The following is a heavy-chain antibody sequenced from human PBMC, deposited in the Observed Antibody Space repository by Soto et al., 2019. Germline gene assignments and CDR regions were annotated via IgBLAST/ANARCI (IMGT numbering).Heavy chain of an antibody. CDR2: THFRSKWYN. CDR3: AKGDNLGPKTGYAFDP. Sequence: SQTLSLTCAISGDSVSSNTASWNWIRQSPSRGLEWLGRTHFRSKWYNDYAVSVKSRIIINPDTSNNQFSLQLNSVTPEDTAVYFCAKGDNLGPKTGYAFDPWGQGIMLTVSS. V-gene: IGHV6-1*01. CDR1: GDSVSSNTAS. D-gene: IGHD5-12*01. J-gene: IGHJ5*02.